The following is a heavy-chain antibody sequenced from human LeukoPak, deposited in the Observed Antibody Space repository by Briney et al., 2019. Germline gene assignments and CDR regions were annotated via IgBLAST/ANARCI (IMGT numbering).Heavy chain of an antibody. J-gene: IGHJ5*02. CDR3: ARDTYDFWSGTTTNWFDP. V-gene: IGHV3-21*01. CDR2: ISSSSSYV. Sequence: GGSLRLSCAASGFTFSSYSMNWVRQAPGKGLEWVSSISSSSSYVYYADSVKGRFTISRDNAKNSLYLQMNSLRAEDTAVYYCARDTYDFWSGTTTNWFDPWGQGTLVTVSS. CDR1: GFTFSSYS. D-gene: IGHD3-3*01.